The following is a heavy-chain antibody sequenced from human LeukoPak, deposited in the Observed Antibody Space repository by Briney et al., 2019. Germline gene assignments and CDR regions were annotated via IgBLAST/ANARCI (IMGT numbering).Heavy chain of an antibody. D-gene: IGHD3-10*01. J-gene: IGHJ4*02. Sequence: GASVKVSCKASGYTFTNYYMHWVRQAPGQGLEWMGWISAYNGNTNYAQKLQGRVTMTTDTSTSTAYMELRSLRSDDTAVYYCARDSAAVTMVRGVISYWGQGTLVTVSS. CDR3: ARDSAAVTMVRGVISY. CDR1: GYTFTNYY. V-gene: IGHV1-18*04. CDR2: ISAYNGNT.